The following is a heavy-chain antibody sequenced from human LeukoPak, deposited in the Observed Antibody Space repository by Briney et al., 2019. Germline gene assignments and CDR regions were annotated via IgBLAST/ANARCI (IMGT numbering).Heavy chain of an antibody. CDR2: ISHDGSNT. CDR3: AKAGGSPDEIDC. CDR1: GFTFSNYG. J-gene: IGHJ4*02. Sequence: GKSLRLSCGGSGFTFSNYGMHWVGQVPGKGLEWVAGISHDGSNTHYTNSVKGRFTISRDNSKKTLYLQMDSLRVEDTAVYYCAKAGGSPDEIDCWGQGTLVTVSS. V-gene: IGHV3-30*18. D-gene: IGHD3-10*01.